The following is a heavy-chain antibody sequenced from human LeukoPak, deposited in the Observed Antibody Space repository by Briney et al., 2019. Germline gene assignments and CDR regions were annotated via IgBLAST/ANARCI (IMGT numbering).Heavy chain of an antibody. CDR3: ARQPRLGEGYNHFDY. CDR2: IFHGDSDT. J-gene: IGHJ4*02. V-gene: IGHV5-51*01. CDR1: GYSFTSYW. Sequence: GESLKISCKGSGYSFTSYWIGWVRQMPGKGLEWMGMIFHGDSDTRYSPSFQGQVTISADKSISTAYLQWSSLKASDTAMYYCARQPRLGEGYNHFDYWGQGTLVTVSS. D-gene: IGHD5-24*01.